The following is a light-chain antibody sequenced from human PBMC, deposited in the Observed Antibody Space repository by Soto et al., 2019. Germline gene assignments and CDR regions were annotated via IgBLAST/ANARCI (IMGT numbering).Light chain of an antibody. Sequence: EILMTQSPPTLSLSPGERATLSCRASQTIYTNLAWYQQKTGQAPRLLIYGASTRATGIPVRFSCSGSGTEFTLTISSLQSEDFAVYFCQQYNNWPPFMYTFGQGTTVEMK. CDR2: GAS. CDR3: QQYNNWPPFMYT. CDR1: QTIYTN. J-gene: IGKJ2*01. V-gene: IGKV3-15*01.